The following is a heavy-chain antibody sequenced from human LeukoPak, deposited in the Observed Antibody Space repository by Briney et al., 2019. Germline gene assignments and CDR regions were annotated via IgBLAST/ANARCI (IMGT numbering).Heavy chain of an antibody. J-gene: IGHJ4*02. Sequence: SETLSLTCTVSGGSISSYYWSWIRQPPGKGLEWIGYIYYSGSTNYNPSLKSRVTISVDTSKNQFSLKLSSVTAADTAVYYCARHARNYYDSSGFFDYRGQGTLVTVSS. V-gene: IGHV4-59*08. CDR3: ARHARNYYDSSGFFDY. D-gene: IGHD3-22*01. CDR1: GGSISSYY. CDR2: IYYSGST.